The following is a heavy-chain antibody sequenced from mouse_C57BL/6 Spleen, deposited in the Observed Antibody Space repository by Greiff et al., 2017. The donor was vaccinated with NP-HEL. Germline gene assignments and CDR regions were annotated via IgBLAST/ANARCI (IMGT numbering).Heavy chain of an antibody. D-gene: IGHD1-1*02. CDR3: TLWSPYFDY. V-gene: IGHV14-4*01. CDR2: IDPENGDT. Sequence: EVQLQQSGAELVRPGASVKLSCTASGFNIKDDYMHWVKQRPEQSLEWIGWIDPENGDTEYASKFQGKATITADTSSNTAYLQLSSLTSEDTAVYYCTLWSPYFDYWGQGTTLTVSS. CDR1: GFNIKDDY. J-gene: IGHJ2*01.